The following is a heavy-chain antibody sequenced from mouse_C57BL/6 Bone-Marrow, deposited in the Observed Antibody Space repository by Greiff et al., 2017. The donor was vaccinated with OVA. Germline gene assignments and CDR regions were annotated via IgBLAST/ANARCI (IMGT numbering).Heavy chain of an antibody. D-gene: IGHD2-4*01. CDR1: GYTFTDYY. J-gene: IGHJ4*01. CDR3: ARRYDYDGYYAMDY. Sequence: VQLQQSGPVLVKPGASVKMSCKASGYTFTDYYMNWVKQSHGKSLEWIGVINPYNGGTSYNQKFKGKATLTVDKSSSTAYMELNSLTSEDSAVYYCARRYDYDGYYAMDYWGQGTSVTVSS. V-gene: IGHV1-19*01. CDR2: INPYNGGT.